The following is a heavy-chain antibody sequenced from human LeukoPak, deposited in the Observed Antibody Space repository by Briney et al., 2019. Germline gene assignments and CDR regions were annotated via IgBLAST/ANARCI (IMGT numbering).Heavy chain of an antibody. CDR3: ARSHSGWQGHNNWFDP. Sequence: SETLSLTWEVSGYSISSDKYWGWIRQPPGKGLEWIGTIYHTGSTFYNPSLKSRVSISVDTSKNQFSLRFTSVTAADTAIYYCARSHSGWQGHNNWFDPWGQGTLVTVSS. CDR1: GYSISSDKY. J-gene: IGHJ5*02. CDR2: IYHTGST. D-gene: IGHD6-19*01. V-gene: IGHV4-38-2*01.